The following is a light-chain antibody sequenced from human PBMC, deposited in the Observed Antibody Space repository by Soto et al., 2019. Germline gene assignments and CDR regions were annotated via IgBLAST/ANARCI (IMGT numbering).Light chain of an antibody. CDR2: GAS. CDR1: QSVSSN. Sequence: EIVMTQSPATLSVSPGERATLSCRASQSVSSNLAWYQKKPGQAPRLLIYGASTRATGIPARFSGSGSATEFTLTISSLQPGDFAVYYCQQYNIWPPWTFGQGTKVEIK. CDR3: QQYNIWPPWT. J-gene: IGKJ1*01. V-gene: IGKV3-15*01.